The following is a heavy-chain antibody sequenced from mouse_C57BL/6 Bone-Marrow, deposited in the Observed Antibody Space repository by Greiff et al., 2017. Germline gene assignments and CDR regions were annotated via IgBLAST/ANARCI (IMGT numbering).Heavy chain of an antibody. J-gene: IGHJ2*01. Sequence: QVHVKQSGAELVKPGASVKLSCKASGYIFTEYTIHWVKQRSGQGLEWIGWFYPGSGSIKYNERFKDKATLTADKSSNTVYMELSRLTSEESAVYFCARHERYYDYEGYFDYWGQGTTLTVSS. CDR3: ARHERYYDYEGYFDY. CDR2: FYPGSGSI. V-gene: IGHV1-62-2*01. D-gene: IGHD2-4*01. CDR1: GYIFTEYT.